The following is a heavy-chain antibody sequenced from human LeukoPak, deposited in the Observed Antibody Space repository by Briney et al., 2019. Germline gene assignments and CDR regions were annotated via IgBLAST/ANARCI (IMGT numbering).Heavy chain of an antibody. CDR3: ARDYSSGWYHFDY. Sequence: GGSLRLSCVASVSNFSDYSMNWVRQAPGKGLEWVSSISSSGTYKYYADSLEGRITISRDNGKNSLFLQVNSLRAEDTAVYYCARDYSSGWYHFDYWGQGILVTVSS. CDR1: VSNFSDYS. D-gene: IGHD6-19*01. CDR2: ISSSGTYK. V-gene: IGHV3-21*01. J-gene: IGHJ4*02.